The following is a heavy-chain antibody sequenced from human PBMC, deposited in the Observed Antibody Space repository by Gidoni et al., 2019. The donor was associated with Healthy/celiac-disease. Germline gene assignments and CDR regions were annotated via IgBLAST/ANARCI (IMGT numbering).Heavy chain of an antibody. CDR1: GGSISSSNW. CDR2: IYHSGST. D-gene: IGHD3-22*01. J-gene: IGHJ5*02. Sequence: QVQLQESGPGLVKPSGTLSLTCAVSGGSISSSNWWRWVRQPPGKGLEWIGEIYHSGSTNYNPSLKSRVTISVDKSKNQFSLKLSSVTAADTAVYYCARGLLEYYYDSSGSIMGWFDPWGQGTLVTVSS. V-gene: IGHV4-4*02. CDR3: ARGLLEYYYDSSGSIMGWFDP.